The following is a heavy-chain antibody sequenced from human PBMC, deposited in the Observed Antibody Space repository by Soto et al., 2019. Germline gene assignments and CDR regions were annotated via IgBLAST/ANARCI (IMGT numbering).Heavy chain of an antibody. J-gene: IGHJ4*02. Sequence: GSLTLSGAASGVTFSSYARSWFRQAPGKGLEWVSAISGSGGSTYYADSVKGRFTISRDNSKNTLYLQMNSLRAEDTAVYYCAKGESGWYLISKLDYWGQGTLVTVSS. CDR2: ISGSGGST. D-gene: IGHD6-19*01. CDR1: GVTFSSYA. CDR3: AKGESGWYLISKLDY. V-gene: IGHV3-23*01.